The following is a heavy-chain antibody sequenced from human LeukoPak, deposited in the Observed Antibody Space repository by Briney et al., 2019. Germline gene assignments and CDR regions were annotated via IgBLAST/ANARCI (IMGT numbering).Heavy chain of an antibody. CDR3: ATQAVSHDY. J-gene: IGHJ4*02. CDR2: IKQDGSEK. Sequence: GGSLRLSCGVSGFTFSSYSMNWVRQAPGKGLEWVANIKQDGSEKYYVDSVKGRFTISRDNAKNSLYLQMNSLRAEDTAVYYCATQAVSHDYWGQGTLVTVSS. V-gene: IGHV3-7*01. D-gene: IGHD6-19*01. CDR1: GFTFSSYS.